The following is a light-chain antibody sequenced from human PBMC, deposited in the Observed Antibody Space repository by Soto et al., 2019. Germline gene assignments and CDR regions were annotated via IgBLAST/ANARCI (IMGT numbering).Light chain of an antibody. J-gene: IGKJ1*01. CDR3: QQNDDSPGT. CDR2: GAS. CDR1: QSISSSY. V-gene: IGKV3-20*01. Sequence: IVLTQSPGTLSLSPGERATLSCRASQSISSSYLAWYQQKPGQAPRLLIYGASNRATAIPDRFSGSGSGTDFTLTISRLETEDFAVYYCQQNDDSPGTFGQGTKGDIK.